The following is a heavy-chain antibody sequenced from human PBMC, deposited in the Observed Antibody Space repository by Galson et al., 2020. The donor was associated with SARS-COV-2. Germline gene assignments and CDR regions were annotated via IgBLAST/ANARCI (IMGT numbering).Heavy chain of an antibody. CDR1: GGSISSGSYY. CDR2: IYTSGST. CDR3: AREAGSPYYYYYYGMDV. D-gene: IGHD3-10*01. V-gene: IGHV4-61*02. Sequence: SETLSLTCTVSGGSISSGSYYWSWIRQPAGTGLEWIWRIYTSGSTNYNPSLQTRVTIPVDTSKNQFSLKLSSVTAADTAVYYCAREAGSPYYYYYYGMDVWGQGTTVTVSS. J-gene: IGHJ6*02.